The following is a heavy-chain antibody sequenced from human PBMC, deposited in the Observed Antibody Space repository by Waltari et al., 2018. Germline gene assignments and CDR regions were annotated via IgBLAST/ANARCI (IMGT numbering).Heavy chain of an antibody. CDR3: AKHRGGGAGKGMDV. CDR2: INRGGGTT. CDR1: GFPFSNYA. V-gene: IGHV3-23*01. Sequence: EVQLLESGGGLVQPGGSLRLSCGASGFPFSNYAMTWVRQAPGKGLEWVSAINRGGGTTYYADSVKGRFTISRDNSKNTLYLQMNSLRAEDTAVYYCAKHRGGGAGKGMDVWGQGTTVTVSS. J-gene: IGHJ6*02. D-gene: IGHD3-16*01.